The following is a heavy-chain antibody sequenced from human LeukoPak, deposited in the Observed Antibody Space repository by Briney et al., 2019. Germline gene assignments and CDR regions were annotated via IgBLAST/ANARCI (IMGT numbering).Heavy chain of an antibody. Sequence: PGGSLRLSCAASGFTFRSYGMYWVRQAPGKGLEWVAVMSYDGRNKYNADSVKGRFTISRDNSKNTLYLQMNRLRAEDTAVYYCASFYAPDRGIESQNLVTVYWGQGTLVSVSS. CDR3: ASFYAPDRGIESQNLVTVY. V-gene: IGHV3-30*03. CDR2: MSYDGRNK. J-gene: IGHJ4*02. CDR1: GFTFRSYG. D-gene: IGHD2/OR15-2a*01.